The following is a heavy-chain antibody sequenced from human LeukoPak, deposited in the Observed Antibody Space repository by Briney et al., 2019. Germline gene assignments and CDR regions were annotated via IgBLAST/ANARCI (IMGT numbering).Heavy chain of an antibody. J-gene: IGHJ3*02. V-gene: IGHV3-21*01. CDR2: ISSSSSYI. CDR1: GFTFSSYA. Sequence: GGSLRLPCAASGFTFSSYAMHWVRQAPGKGLEWVSSISSSSSYIYYADSVKGRFTISRDNAKNSLYLQMNSLRAEDTAVYYCARGDINTVRGVIKNAFDIWGQGTMVTVSS. D-gene: IGHD3-10*01. CDR3: ARGDINTVRGVIKNAFDI.